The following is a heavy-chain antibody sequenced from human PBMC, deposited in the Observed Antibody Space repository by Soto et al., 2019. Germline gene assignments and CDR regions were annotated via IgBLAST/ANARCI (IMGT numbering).Heavy chain of an antibody. V-gene: IGHV3-53*01. CDR2: IYSGGST. CDR1: WFTVSNNY. CDR3: GRGDADYYDTSGRGGAFEI. J-gene: IGHJ3*02. D-gene: IGHD3-22*01. Sequence: GGSLRLSCAASWFTVSNNYMSWVRQAPGKGLEWVSVIYSGGSTYYADSVKGRFTISRDNSKNTLYLQMNSLRAEDTAVFYCGRGDADYYDTSGRGGAFEIWGQGTMVTGS.